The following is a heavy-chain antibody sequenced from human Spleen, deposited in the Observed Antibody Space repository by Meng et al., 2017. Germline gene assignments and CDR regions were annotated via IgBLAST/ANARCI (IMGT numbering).Heavy chain of an antibody. D-gene: IGHD4-17*01. CDR3: AGSVMTTVTPFDY. Sequence: SETLSLTCTVSGVAISSNSWSWVRQPPGKGLEWNPNISNAGSTNYNPSLKSRVTMSEDTSKNHFSLKLSSVTAADTAVYYCAGSVMTTVTPFDYWGQGTLVTVSS. V-gene: IGHV4-4*07. CDR2: ISNAGST. J-gene: IGHJ4*02. CDR1: GVAISSNS.